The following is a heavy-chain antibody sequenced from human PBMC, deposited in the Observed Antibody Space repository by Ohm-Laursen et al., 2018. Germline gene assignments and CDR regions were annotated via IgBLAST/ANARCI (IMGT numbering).Heavy chain of an antibody. V-gene: IGHV4-59*01. CDR2: IYYSGST. J-gene: IGHJ4*02. CDR3: ARKRGSSGYYSFDY. Sequence: SETLSLTCTVSGGSISSYYWSWIRQPPGKGLEWIGYIYYSGSTNYNPSLKSRVTISVDTSKNQFSLKLSSVTAADTAVYYCARKRGSSGYYSFDYWGQGTLVTVSS. CDR1: GGSISSYY. D-gene: IGHD3-22*01.